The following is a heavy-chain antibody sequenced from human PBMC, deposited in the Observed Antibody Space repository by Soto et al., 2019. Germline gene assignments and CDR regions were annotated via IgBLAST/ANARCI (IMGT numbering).Heavy chain of an antibody. J-gene: IGHJ4*02. Sequence: ASVKVSCKASGYTFTSYDINWVRQATGQGLEWMGWMNPNSGNTGYAQKFQGRVTMTTDTSTSTAYMELRGLRSDDTAVYYCARVDDYVWGSFRPWGQGTQVTVSS. CDR2: MNPNSGNT. V-gene: IGHV1-8*01. CDR1: GYTFTSYD. D-gene: IGHD3-16*02. CDR3: ARVDDYVWGSFRP.